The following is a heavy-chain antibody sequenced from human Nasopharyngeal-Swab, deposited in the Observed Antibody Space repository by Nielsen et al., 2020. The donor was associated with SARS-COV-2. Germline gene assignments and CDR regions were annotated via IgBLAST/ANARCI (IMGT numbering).Heavy chain of an antibody. V-gene: IGHV1-2*04. CDR3: ARALDDNSGWPVDAFDI. CDR1: GYTFTGYY. Sequence: ASVKVSCKASGYTFTGYYMHWVRQAPGQGLEWMGWINPNSGGTNYAQKFQGWVTMTRDTSISTAYMELSRLRSDDTAVYYCARALDDNSGWPVDAFDIWGQGTMVTVSS. D-gene: IGHD3-22*01. J-gene: IGHJ3*02. CDR2: INPNSGGT.